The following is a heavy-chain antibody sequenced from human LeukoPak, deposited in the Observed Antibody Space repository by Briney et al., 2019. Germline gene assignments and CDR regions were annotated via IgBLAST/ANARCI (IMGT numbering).Heavy chain of an antibody. CDR3: ARTCSSTSCYTPDY. J-gene: IGHJ4*02. CDR2: IYYSGST. CDR1: GGSISSSSYY. Sequence: SETLSLTCTVSGGSISSSSYYWGWIRQPPGKGLEWIGSIYYSGSTYYNPSLKSRVTISVDTSKNQFSLKLSSVTAADTAVYYCARTCSSTSCYTPDYWGQGTLVTVSS. V-gene: IGHV4-39*01. D-gene: IGHD2-2*02.